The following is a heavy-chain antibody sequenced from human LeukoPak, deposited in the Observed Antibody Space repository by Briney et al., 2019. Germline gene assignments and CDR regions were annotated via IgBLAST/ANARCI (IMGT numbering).Heavy chain of an antibody. Sequence: SETLSLTCTVSGGSISSSSYYWGWIRQPPGQGLEWSGSIYYSGSTYYNPSLKSRVTISVDTSKNQFSLKLSSGTAADTAVYYCASYNWNYGVYFDYWGKGTLVTVSS. V-gene: IGHV4-39*01. D-gene: IGHD1-7*01. CDR2: IYYSGST. CDR3: ASYNWNYGVYFDY. J-gene: IGHJ4*02. CDR1: GGSISSSSYY.